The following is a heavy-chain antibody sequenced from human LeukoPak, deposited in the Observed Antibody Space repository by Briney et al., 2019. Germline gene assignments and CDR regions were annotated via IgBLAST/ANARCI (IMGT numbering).Heavy chain of an antibody. CDR1: GYTFTGYY. J-gene: IGHJ6*02. CDR3: ASDRSELVPAAMSLYSYYGMDV. CDR2: IIPNSGGT. V-gene: IGHV1-2*02. D-gene: IGHD2-2*01. Sequence: ASVMGSCKASGYTFTGYYMQWLRHAPGQGLEWRVWIIPNSGGTNYAQEFQGRVTMTRDTSISTAYMELRSLRSADTAVYYCASDRSELVPAAMSLYSYYGMDVWGQGTTVTVCS.